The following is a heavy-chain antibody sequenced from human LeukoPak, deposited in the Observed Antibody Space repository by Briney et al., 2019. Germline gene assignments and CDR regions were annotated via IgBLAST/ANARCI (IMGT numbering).Heavy chain of an antibody. CDR2: IKQEGSEK. Sequence: GGSLRLSCAASGFTFSSYWMSWVRQAPGMGLEWVANIKQEGSEKYYVDSVKGRFTISRDNAKNSLYLQMNSLRAEDTAVYYCARVCSGGSCLDYWGQGTLVTVYS. CDR1: GFTFSSYW. D-gene: IGHD2-15*01. CDR3: ARVCSGGSCLDY. V-gene: IGHV3-7*01. J-gene: IGHJ4*02.